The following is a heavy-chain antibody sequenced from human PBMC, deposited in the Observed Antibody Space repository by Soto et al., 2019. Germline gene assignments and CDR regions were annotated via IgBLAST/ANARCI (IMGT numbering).Heavy chain of an antibody. Sequence: EVQLVESGGGLVQPGRSLRLSCAASGFTFENYAMHWVRQAPGKGLEWVAGISWNRGSIGYADSVKRRFTISRDNAKDFLYLQMNSLRAEDTALYYCAKDKLYSNYEYYFDYWGRGTLVTVSS. CDR1: GFTFENYA. CDR3: AKDKLYSNYEYYFDY. V-gene: IGHV3-9*01. CDR2: ISWNRGSI. D-gene: IGHD4-4*01. J-gene: IGHJ4*02.